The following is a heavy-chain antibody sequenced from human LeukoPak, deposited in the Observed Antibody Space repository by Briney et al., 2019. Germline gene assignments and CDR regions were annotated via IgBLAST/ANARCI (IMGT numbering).Heavy chain of an antibody. CDR2: IYYSGST. D-gene: IGHD3-22*01. V-gene: IGHV4-30-4*01. CDR3: ARADYYDSRVDY. CDR1: GGSISSGDYY. J-gene: IGHJ4*02. Sequence: QTSETLSLTCTVSGGSISSGDYYWSWIRQPPGKGLEWIGYIYYSGSTYYNPSLKSRVTISVDTSKNQFSLKLSSVTAADTAVYYCARADYYDSRVDYWGQGTLVTVSS.